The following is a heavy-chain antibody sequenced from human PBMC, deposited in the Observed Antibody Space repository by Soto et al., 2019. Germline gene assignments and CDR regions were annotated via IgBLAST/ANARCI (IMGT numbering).Heavy chain of an antibody. D-gene: IGHD2-2*01. CDR1: GFTFSSYS. J-gene: IGHJ6*02. Sequence: PGGSLRLSCAASGFTFSSYSMNWVRQAPGKGLEWVSSISSSSSYIYYADSVKGRFTVSRDNAKNSLYLQMNSLRAEDTAVYYCARDPDIVVVPAAHPGGYYYGMDVGGQGTTVTVSS. CDR3: ARDPDIVVVPAAHPGGYYYGMDV. CDR2: ISSSSSYI. V-gene: IGHV3-21*01.